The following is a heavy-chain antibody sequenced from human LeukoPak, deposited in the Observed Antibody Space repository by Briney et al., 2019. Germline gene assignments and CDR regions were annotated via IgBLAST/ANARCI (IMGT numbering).Heavy chain of an antibody. Sequence: SETLSLTCAVYGESFNNYYWTWIRQSPGKGLEWIGEINHSGSANYNPSLESRVTISVDPSKNQFSLKLTSVIAADTALYYCARAGWFGELYGPLDFWGQGTLVTVSS. D-gene: IGHD3-10*01. J-gene: IGHJ4*02. CDR2: INHSGSA. CDR1: GESFNNYY. V-gene: IGHV4-34*01. CDR3: ARAGWFGELYGPLDF.